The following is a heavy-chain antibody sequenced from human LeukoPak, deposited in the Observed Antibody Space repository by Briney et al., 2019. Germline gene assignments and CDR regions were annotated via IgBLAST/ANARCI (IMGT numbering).Heavy chain of an antibody. Sequence: SETLSLTCSVSGGSISSYYWNWIRQPAGTGLEWIGRIYRSGSTNYSPSLKSRISMSIDTSKNQFSLKLSSVTAADTAVYYCARSNDNGDCYFDLGGEGTRVSVP. CDR3: ARSNDNGDCYFDL. CDR2: IYRSGST. D-gene: IGHD4-17*01. V-gene: IGHV4-4*07. J-gene: IGHJ4*02. CDR1: GGSISSYY.